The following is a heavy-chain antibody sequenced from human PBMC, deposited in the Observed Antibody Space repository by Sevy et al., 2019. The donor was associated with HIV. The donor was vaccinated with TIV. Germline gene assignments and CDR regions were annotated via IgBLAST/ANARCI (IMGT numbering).Heavy chain of an antibody. CDR3: ASSTDSVYYFDY. CDR2: INHSGST. J-gene: IGHJ4*02. V-gene: IGHV4-34*01. Sequence: SESLPLTCAVYGGSFSGYYWSWIRQPPGKGLEWIGEINHSGSTNYNPSLKSLVTISVDTSKNQFSLKLSSVTSADTAVYYCASSTDSVYYFDYWGQGTLVTVSS. CDR1: GGSFSGYY. D-gene: IGHD4-17*01.